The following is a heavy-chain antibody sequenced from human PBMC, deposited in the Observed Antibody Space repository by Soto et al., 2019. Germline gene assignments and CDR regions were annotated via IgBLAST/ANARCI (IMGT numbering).Heavy chain of an antibody. D-gene: IGHD3-9*01. CDR1: GYSFTSYW. CDR3: ARSHYDILTGYWGSYYGMDV. J-gene: IGHJ6*02. V-gene: IGHV5-51*01. Sequence: GESLKISCKGSGYSFTSYWIGWVRQMPGKGLEWMGIIYPGDSDTRYSPSFQGQVTISADKSISTAYLQWSSLKASDTAMYYCARSHYDILTGYWGSYYGMDVWGQGTTVTVSS. CDR2: IYPGDSDT.